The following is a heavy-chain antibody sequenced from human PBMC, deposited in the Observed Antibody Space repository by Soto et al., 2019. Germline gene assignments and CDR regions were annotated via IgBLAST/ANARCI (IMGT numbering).Heavy chain of an antibody. CDR2: ISAYSGNT. Sequence: ASVKVSCKASGYTFTSYGISWVRQAPGQGLEWMGWISAYSGNTNYAQKLQGRVTMTTDTSTSTAYMELRSLRSDDTAVYYCARDLYDYVWGASPYGMDVWGQGTTVTVSS. CDR3: ARDLYDYVWGASPYGMDV. CDR1: GYTFTSYG. D-gene: IGHD3-16*01. J-gene: IGHJ6*02. V-gene: IGHV1-18*01.